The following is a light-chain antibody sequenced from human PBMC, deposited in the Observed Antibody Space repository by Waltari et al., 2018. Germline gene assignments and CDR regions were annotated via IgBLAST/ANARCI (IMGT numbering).Light chain of an antibody. CDR1: QYVSNY. V-gene: IGKV3-11*01. CDR2: DAS. CDR3: QQRSRWPLT. J-gene: IGKJ4*01. Sequence: EIVLTQSPATLSLSPGARATLSCRASQYVSNYLGWYQQKLGQPPRLLIYDASNRATGIPARFSGSGSGTDFTLTIDSLEPEDFAVYYCQQRSRWPLTFGGGTKVEIK.